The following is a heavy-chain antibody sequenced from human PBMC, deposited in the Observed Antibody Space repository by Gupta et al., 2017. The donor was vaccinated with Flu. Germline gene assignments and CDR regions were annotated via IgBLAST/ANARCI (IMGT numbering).Heavy chain of an antibody. CDR3: ATQNRNYDY. V-gene: IGHV4-34*01. J-gene: IGHJ4*02. Sequence: VQLQQGGAGLLKPSETLSLTCAGDVGSFSDFYWSWIRQSPGKGLEWNGESNHRGSTIYNPYRKRRVTLSVDTSKRLCTMRVTSVAAAESALYYCATQNRNYDYWGQGTLVTVSS. CDR2: SNHRGST. D-gene: IGHD5-24*01. CDR1: VGSFSDFY.